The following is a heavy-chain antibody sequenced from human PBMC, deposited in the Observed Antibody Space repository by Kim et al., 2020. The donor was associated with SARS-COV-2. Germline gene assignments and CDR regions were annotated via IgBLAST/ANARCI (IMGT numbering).Heavy chain of an antibody. J-gene: IGHJ4*02. Sequence: SETLSLTCAVYGGSFSGYYWSWIRQPPGKGLEWIGEINHSGSTNYNPSLKSRVTISVDTSKNQFSLKLSSVTAADTAVYYCARGGRQGRFDYWGQGTLVTVSS. CDR2: INHSGST. CDR1: GGSFSGYY. CDR3: ARGGRQGRFDY. V-gene: IGHV4-34*01.